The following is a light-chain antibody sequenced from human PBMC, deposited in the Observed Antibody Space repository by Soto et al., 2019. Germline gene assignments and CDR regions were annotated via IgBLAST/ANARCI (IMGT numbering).Light chain of an antibody. V-gene: IGKV1-6*01. Sequence: AIPMTQSPSSLSASVGDRVTITCRASQDIRNDLGWYQQKSGRPPKLLIYGASTLQSGVPSRFSGSRSGTDFTLTISSLQPEDFAAYYCLQDYNYPFTFGQGTKLDIK. J-gene: IGKJ2*01. CDR2: GAS. CDR3: LQDYNYPFT. CDR1: QDIRND.